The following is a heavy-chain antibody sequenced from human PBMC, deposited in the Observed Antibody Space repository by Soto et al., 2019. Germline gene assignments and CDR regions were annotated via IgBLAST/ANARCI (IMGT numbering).Heavy chain of an antibody. Sequence: SVKVSCKASGGSFSSYAISWVRQAPGQGLEWMGGIIPIVGTGNYAQNFQGRVTITADESTSTAYMELSSLRSEDTAMYYCARDLRAAGRPGMDVWGQGTTVTV. CDR2: IIPIVGTG. J-gene: IGHJ6*02. V-gene: IGHV1-69*13. D-gene: IGHD6-13*01. CDR1: GGSFSSYA. CDR3: ARDLRAAGRPGMDV.